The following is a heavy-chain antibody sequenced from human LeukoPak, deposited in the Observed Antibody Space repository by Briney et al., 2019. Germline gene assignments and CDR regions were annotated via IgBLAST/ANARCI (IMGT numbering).Heavy chain of an antibody. J-gene: IGHJ1*01. V-gene: IGHV5-51*01. CDR2: LYPGDSDT. Sequence: GESLKISCKGSGYGFTSYWIGWVRQMPGKGLEWMGILYPGDSDTRYSPSFQGQVTISADRSISTAYLQWSSLKASDTAMYYCARLPDGGNSYFLHWGQGTLVTVSS. CDR3: ARLPDGGNSYFLH. D-gene: IGHD4-23*01. CDR1: GYGFTSYW.